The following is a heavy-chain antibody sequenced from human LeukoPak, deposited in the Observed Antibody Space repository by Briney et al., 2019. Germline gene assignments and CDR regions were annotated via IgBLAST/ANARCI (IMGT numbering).Heavy chain of an antibody. J-gene: IGHJ5*02. D-gene: IGHD3-10*01. CDR1: GGSLSSSLYY. CDR2: IYYSDIT. Sequence: PSETLSLTCTVSGGSLSSSLYYWDWIRQPPGKGLAWIGTIYYSDITYFNPSLKSRVTMSMDTSKNQFSLKLSSVTAADTAVYYCARDQGVYGSGSFGWFDPWGQGTLVTVSS. CDR3: ARDQGVYGSGSFGWFDP. V-gene: IGHV4-39*07.